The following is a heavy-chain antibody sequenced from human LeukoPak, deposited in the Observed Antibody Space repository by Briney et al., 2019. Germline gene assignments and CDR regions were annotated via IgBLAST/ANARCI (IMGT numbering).Heavy chain of an antibody. CDR1: GFTISSNY. CDR2: IYSGSTT. J-gene: IGHJ4*02. D-gene: IGHD2-15*01. CDR3: AKGSRPGSSCDPNLDH. Sequence: PGGSLRLSCAASGFTISSNYMNWVRQAPGKGLEWVSLIYSGSTTNYKDSVKGRFTISRDNSKNKLYLQMNSLSVEDTAVYYCAKGSRPGSSCDPNLDHWGQGTLVTVSS. V-gene: IGHV3-53*01.